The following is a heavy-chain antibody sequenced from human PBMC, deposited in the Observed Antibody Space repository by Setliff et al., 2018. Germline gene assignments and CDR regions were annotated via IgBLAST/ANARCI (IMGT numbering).Heavy chain of an antibody. Sequence: GASVKVSCKASGYTFTSYAMHWVRQAPGQRLEWMGWINAGNGNTKYSQKFQGRVTITRDTSASTAYTELSSQRSEDTAVYYCARLGRGVSFDPWGQGTLVTVSS. CDR1: GYTFTSYA. CDR3: ARLGRGVSFDP. J-gene: IGHJ5*02. CDR2: INAGNGNT. V-gene: IGHV1-3*01. D-gene: IGHD3-10*01.